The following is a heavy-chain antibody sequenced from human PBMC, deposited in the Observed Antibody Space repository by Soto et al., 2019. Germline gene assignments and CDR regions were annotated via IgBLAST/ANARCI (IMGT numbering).Heavy chain of an antibody. CDR3: AKDYDYGDYVDYFDY. J-gene: IGHJ4*02. CDR2: TSGSGGST. V-gene: IGHV3-23*01. Sequence: PGGSLRLSCAASGFTFSSYAMSWVRQAPGKGLEWVSATSGSGGSTYYADSVKGRFTISRDNSKNTLYLQMNSLRAEDTAVYYCAKDYDYGDYVDYFDYWGQGTLVTVSS. D-gene: IGHD4-17*01. CDR1: GFTFSSYA.